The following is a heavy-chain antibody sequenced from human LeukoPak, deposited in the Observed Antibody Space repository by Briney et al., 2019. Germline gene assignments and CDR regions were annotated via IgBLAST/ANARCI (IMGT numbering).Heavy chain of an antibody. V-gene: IGHV3-11*05. D-gene: IGHD2-15*01. CDR1: GFTFSDYY. Sequence: NPGGSLRLSCAASGFTFSDYYMSWIRQAPGKGLEWVSYIGSSSSYTNYADSVKGRFTISRDNSENTLYLQMSSLRAEDTAIYYCVRDFSCSGGSCPLFDSWGQGTLVSVPS. CDR2: IGSSSSYT. J-gene: IGHJ4*02. CDR3: VRDFSCSGGSCPLFDS.